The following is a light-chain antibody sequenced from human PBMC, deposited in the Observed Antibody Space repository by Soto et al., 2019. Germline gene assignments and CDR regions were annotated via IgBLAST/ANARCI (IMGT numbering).Light chain of an antibody. J-gene: IGKJ2*01. CDR3: QQRSNWPPMYT. CDR2: DAS. CDR1: QSVSSY. Sequence: EIVLTQSPAALSLSPGERATLSCRASQSVSSYLAWYQQKPGQAPRLLIYDASNRATGIPARFSGSGSGTDFALTISSLEPEDFAVYYCQQRSNWPPMYTLGQGTKLDIK. V-gene: IGKV3-11*01.